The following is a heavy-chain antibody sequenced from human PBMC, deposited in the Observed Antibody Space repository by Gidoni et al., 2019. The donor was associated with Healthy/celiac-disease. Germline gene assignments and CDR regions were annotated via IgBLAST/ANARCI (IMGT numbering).Heavy chain of an antibody. CDR2: ISGSGGST. CDR3: AKTGYSSSWTDWYFDL. CDR1: GFTFSSDA. V-gene: IGHV3-23*01. J-gene: IGHJ2*01. Sequence: EVQLLESGGGLVQPGGSLSLSCSASGFTFSSDAMSWVRQATGKGLEWVSAISGSGGSTYYADSVKGRFTIYRDNSKNTLYLQMNSLRAEDTAVYYCAKTGYSSSWTDWYFDLWGRGTLVTVSS. D-gene: IGHD6-13*01.